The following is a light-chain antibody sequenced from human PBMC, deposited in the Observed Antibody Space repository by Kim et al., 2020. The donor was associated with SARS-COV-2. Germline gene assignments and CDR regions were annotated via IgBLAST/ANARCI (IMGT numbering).Light chain of an antibody. J-gene: IGLJ2*01. CDR3: CSYAGYYTLV. CDR2: DVS. Sequence: QSALTQPRSVSGSRGQSVTISCTGTRSDIGSYNYISWYQQHPGKTPKLLIYDVSKRPSGVPDRFSASKSGNTASLTISGLQAEDEADYYCCSYAGYYTLVFGGGTQLPLL. V-gene: IGLV2-11*01. CDR1: RSDIGSYNY.